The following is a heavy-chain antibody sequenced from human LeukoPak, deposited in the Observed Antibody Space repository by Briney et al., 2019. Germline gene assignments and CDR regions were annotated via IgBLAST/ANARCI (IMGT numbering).Heavy chain of an antibody. J-gene: IGHJ4*02. CDR3: ARGGLELRKDFDY. CDR2: INPHSGGT. V-gene: IGHV1-2*02. Sequence: APVKGSRQGFGYTLTGHFIHWVRQAPGQGLEWMGWINPHSGGTNYAQKFQGRVTMTGDTSISTAYMQLSRLRSDDTAVYYCARGGLELRKDFDYWGQGTLVTVSS. D-gene: IGHD1-7*01. CDR1: GYTLTGHF.